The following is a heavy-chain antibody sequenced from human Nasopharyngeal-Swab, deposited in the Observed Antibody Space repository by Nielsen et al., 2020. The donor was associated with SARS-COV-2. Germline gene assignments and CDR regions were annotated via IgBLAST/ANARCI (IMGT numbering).Heavy chain of an antibody. D-gene: IGHD6-13*01. V-gene: IGHV1-18*01. CDR1: GYTFTSYG. CDR2: ISAYNGNT. Sequence: ASVKVSCKASGYTFTSYGISWVRQAPGQGLEWMGWISAYNGNTDYAQKLQGRVTMTTDTSTSTAYMELRSLRSEDTAVYYCASSSSGYSSSWYYYYYMDVWGKGTTVTVSS. J-gene: IGHJ6*03. CDR3: ASSSSGYSSSWYYYYYMDV.